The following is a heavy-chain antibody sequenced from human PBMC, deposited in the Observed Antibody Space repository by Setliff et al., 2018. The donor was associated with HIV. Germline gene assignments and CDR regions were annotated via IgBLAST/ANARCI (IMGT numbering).Heavy chain of an antibody. J-gene: IGHJ4*02. V-gene: IGHV3-23*01. CDR2: ITGNGRST. Sequence: GGSLRLSCAASGFTFSTYAMSWVRQAPGRGLEWVSGITGNGRSTYYADSVRGRLTISRDNSKNTLFLQMNSLRVEDTAEYYCRQGGNWGQGTLVTVSS. CDR1: GFTFSTYA. CDR3: RQGGN.